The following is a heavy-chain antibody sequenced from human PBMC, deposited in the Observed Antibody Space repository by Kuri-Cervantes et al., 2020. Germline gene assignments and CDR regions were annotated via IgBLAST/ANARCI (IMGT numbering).Heavy chain of an antibody. CDR1: GGSFSGYY. V-gene: IGHV4-34*01. D-gene: IGHD3-3*01. CDR2: INHSGST. J-gene: IGHJ6*03. Sequence: SETLSLTCAVYGGSFSGYYWSWIRQPPGKGLEWIGEINHSGSTNYNPSLKSRVTISVDTSKNQFSLKLSSVTAADTAVYYCAREDYAGITIFGVVIHMDVWGKGTTVTVSS. CDR3: AREDYAGITIFGVVIHMDV.